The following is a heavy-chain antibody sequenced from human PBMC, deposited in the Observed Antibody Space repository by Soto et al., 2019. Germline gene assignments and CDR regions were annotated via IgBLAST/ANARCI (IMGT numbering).Heavy chain of an antibody. CDR1: GGSISTYF. V-gene: IGHV4-59*01. CDR3: ARSTGQEFDP. J-gene: IGHJ5*02. CDR2: IYSSGST. Sequence: SETLSLTCTVSGGSISTYFWNWIRQPPGKGLEWIGYIYSSGSTNYNPSLKSRVTISLDTPNNHSSLKLRSVTVADTAVYYCARSTGQEFDPWGQGTLVTVSS.